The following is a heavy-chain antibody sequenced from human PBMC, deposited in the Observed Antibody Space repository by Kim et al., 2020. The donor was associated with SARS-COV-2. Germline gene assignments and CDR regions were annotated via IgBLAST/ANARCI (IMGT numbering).Heavy chain of an antibody. D-gene: IGHD6-6*01. CDR1: GGSISSSSYY. V-gene: IGHV4-39*01. CDR2: IYYSGST. Sequence: SETLSLTCTVSGGSISSSSYYWGWIRQPPGKGLEWIGSIYYSGSTYYNPSLKSRVTISVDTSKNQFSPKLSSVTAADTAVYYCARQGSTAARYYFDYWGQGTLVTVSS. CDR3: ARQGSTAARYYFDY. J-gene: IGHJ4*02.